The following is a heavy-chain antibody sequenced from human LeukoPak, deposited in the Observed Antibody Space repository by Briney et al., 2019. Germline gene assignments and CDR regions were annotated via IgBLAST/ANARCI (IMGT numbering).Heavy chain of an antibody. CDR3: ARAKPKNMVRGLIMRRESRYYFDY. J-gene: IGHJ4*02. D-gene: IGHD3-10*01. CDR2: IYSGGTT. CDR1: GFTVNSNY. Sequence: PGGSLRLSCAASGFTVNSNYMSWVRQAPGKGLEWVSVIYSGGTTYYADSVKGRFTISRDNSKNTLYLQMNSLRAEDTAVYYCARAKPKNMVRGLIMRRESRYYFDYWGQGTLVTVSS. V-gene: IGHV3-66*01.